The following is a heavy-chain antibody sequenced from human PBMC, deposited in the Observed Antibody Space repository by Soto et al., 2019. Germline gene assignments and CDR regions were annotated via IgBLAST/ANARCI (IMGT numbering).Heavy chain of an antibody. D-gene: IGHD6-19*01. Sequence: QVQLVESGGGVVQPGTSLRLSCEASGLTFSRSGMHWVRQAPGKGLEWVAVISNDAGQKYYADSMKGRFTISSDNSKNSLFLQLTSLTIEDTAVYYCANQGGQWLAGEHWGQGTLVTGSS. V-gene: IGHV3-30*18. CDR3: ANQGGQWLAGEH. J-gene: IGHJ4*02. CDR1: GLTFSRSG. CDR2: ISNDAGQK.